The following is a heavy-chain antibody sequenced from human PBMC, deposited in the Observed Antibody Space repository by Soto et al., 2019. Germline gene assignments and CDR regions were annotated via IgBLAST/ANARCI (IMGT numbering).Heavy chain of an antibody. Sequence: SETLSLTCAVYGGSFSGYYWSWIRQPPGKGLEWIGEINHSGSTNYNPSLKSRVTISVDTSKNQFSLKLSSVTAADTAVYYCARIEFRYCSSTSCTSRAGRYYYYYGMDVWGQGTTV. CDR3: ARIEFRYCSSTSCTSRAGRYYYYYGMDV. D-gene: IGHD2-2*01. J-gene: IGHJ6*02. CDR2: INHSGST. V-gene: IGHV4-34*01. CDR1: GGSFSGYY.